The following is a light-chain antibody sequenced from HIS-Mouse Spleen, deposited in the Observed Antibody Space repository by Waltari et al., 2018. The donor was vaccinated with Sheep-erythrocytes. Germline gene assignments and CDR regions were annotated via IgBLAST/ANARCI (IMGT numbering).Light chain of an antibody. CDR3: VLYMGSGISV. V-gene: IGLV8-61*01. Sequence: QTVVTQEPSFSVSPGGTVTLTCGLSSGSVSTSYYPSWYHQTPGQAPRTPIYSTNPRSSGVPDRFAGSILGNKATLTITGAQADDESDYYCVLYMGSGISVFGGGTKLTVL. CDR2: STN. J-gene: IGLJ3*02. CDR1: SGSVSTSYY.